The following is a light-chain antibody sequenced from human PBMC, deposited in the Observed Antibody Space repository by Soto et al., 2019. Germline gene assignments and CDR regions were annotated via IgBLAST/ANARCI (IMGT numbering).Light chain of an antibody. CDR1: SSDVGRYIY. J-gene: IGLJ1*01. V-gene: IGLV2-8*01. Sequence: QSVLTQPPSASGSPGQSVTISCTGTSSDVGRYIYVSWYQQHPGKAPKIIMYEVSKRPSGVPDHFSGSKSGNTASLTVSGLQAEDEADYYCSSYGGSNNYVFGTGTKVTVL. CDR2: EVS. CDR3: SSYGGSNNYV.